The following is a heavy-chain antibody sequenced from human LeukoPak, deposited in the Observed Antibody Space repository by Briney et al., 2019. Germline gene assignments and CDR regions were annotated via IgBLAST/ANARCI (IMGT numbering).Heavy chain of an antibody. Sequence: RAGGWLRLSCAASGFTFSGSAMHWVRQASGKGLEWVGRIRSKANSYATAYGASVKGRFTISRDDSKNTAYLQMNSLRAEDTAVYYCAKDRNYDFWSGLTPWGQGTLVTVSS. J-gene: IGHJ5*02. CDR1: GFTFSGSA. CDR2: IRSKANSYAT. CDR3: AKDRNYDFWSGLTP. V-gene: IGHV3-73*01. D-gene: IGHD3-3*01.